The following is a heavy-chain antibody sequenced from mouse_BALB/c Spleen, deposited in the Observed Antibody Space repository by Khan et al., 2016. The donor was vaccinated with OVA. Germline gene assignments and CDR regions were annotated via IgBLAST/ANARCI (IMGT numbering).Heavy chain of an antibody. CDR1: GYTFTSYT. J-gene: IGHJ3*01. V-gene: IGHV1-4*01. CDR2: INPSNGYT. CDR3: VIDGAYYRNDGWFAY. Sequence: QVQLQQSGAELARPGASVKMSCKASGYTFTSYTIHWIKLRPGQGLEWIGYINPSNGYTNYNQKFKDKATLTADKSSTTVYMQLSSLTSDDSAVYNCVIDGAYYRNDGWFAYWGQGTLVTVSA. D-gene: IGHD2-14*01.